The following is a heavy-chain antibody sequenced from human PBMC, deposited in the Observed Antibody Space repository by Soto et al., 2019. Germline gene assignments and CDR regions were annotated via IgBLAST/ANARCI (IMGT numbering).Heavy chain of an antibody. D-gene: IGHD4-17*01. J-gene: IGHJ5*02. V-gene: IGHV4-30-2*01. Sequence: QLQLQESGSGLVKPSQTLSLTCAVSGGSISSGGYSWSWIRQPPGKGLEWIGYIYHSGSTYYNPSLKSRVTISVDRSKTQFSLKLSSVTAADTAVYYCARALTTVTYNWFDPWGQGTLVTVSS. CDR3: ARALTTVTYNWFDP. CDR2: IYHSGST. CDR1: GGSISSGGYS.